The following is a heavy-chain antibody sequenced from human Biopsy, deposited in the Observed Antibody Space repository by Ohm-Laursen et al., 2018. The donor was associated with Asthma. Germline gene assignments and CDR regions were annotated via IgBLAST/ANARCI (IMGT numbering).Heavy chain of an antibody. CDR1: GGYMRSGNYY. V-gene: IGHV4-39*01. J-gene: IGHJ6*02. Sequence: SETLSLTCNLSSGSGGYMRSGNYYWGWIRQPPGKGLEWIGSIYYSGTTYYNPSLESRVTVSADTSKIQFSLKLTSVTAADTAVYYCVRGSSSWHHGPFHYYYGLDVWGQGTTATVSS. D-gene: IGHD6-13*01. CDR2: IYYSGTT. CDR3: VRGSSSWHHGPFHYYYGLDV.